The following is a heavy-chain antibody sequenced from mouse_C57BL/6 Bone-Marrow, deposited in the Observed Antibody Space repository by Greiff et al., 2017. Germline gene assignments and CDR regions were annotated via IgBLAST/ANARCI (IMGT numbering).Heavy chain of an antibody. Sequence: EVQGVESGGGLVKPGGSLKLSCAASGFTFSDYGMHWVRQAPEKGLEWVAYISSGSSTIYDADTVKGRFTISRDNAKNTLFLQMTSLRSEDTAMYYCARDYYVSRYAMDYWGQGTSVTVSS. CDR2: ISSGSSTI. CDR3: ARDYYVSRYAMDY. D-gene: IGHD1-1*01. J-gene: IGHJ4*01. V-gene: IGHV5-17*01. CDR1: GFTFSDYG.